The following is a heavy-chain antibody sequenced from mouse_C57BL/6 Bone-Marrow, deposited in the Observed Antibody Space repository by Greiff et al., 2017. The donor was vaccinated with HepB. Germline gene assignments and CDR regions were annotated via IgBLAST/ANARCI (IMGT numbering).Heavy chain of an antibody. D-gene: IGHD2-5*01. CDR2: ISNLAYSI. J-gene: IGHJ4*01. CDR1: GFTFSDYG. CDR3: ARAYYSNSYCAMDY. Sequence: EVMLVESGGGLVQPGGSLKLSCAASGFTFSDYGMAWVRQAPRKGPEWVAFISNLAYSIYYAGTMTGRFTISRENAKNTLYLEMSSLRSEDTAMYYCARAYYSNSYCAMDYWGQGTSVTVSS. V-gene: IGHV5-15*01.